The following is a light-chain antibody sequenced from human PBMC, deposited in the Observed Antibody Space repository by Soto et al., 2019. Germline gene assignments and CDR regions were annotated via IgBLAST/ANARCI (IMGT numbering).Light chain of an antibody. CDR3: SSSTSSTVV. J-gene: IGLJ2*01. Sequence: QSALTQPASMSGSPGQSITISCTGTSSDVGGYNYVSWYQQHPGKAPRLMLYEVSNRPSRVSSRFSGSKSGNTASLTISGLQAEDEADYYCSSSTSSTVVFGGGTKLTVL. CDR1: SSDVGGYNY. CDR2: EVS. V-gene: IGLV2-14*01.